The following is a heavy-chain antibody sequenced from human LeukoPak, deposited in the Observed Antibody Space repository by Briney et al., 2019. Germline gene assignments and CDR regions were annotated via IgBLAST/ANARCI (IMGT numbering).Heavy chain of an antibody. V-gene: IGHV4-39*01. CDR3: ARHEYSGSYYGLSWFDP. D-gene: IGHD1-26*01. CDR2: IYYSGST. Sequence: SETLSLTCTVSGGSISSSGYYWGGIRQPPGKGLEWITSIYYSGSTYYNPSLKSRVTISVDTSKNQLSLKLSSLTAADTAVYYCARHEYSGSYYGLSWFDPWGQGTLVTVSS. CDR1: GGSISSSGYY. J-gene: IGHJ5*02.